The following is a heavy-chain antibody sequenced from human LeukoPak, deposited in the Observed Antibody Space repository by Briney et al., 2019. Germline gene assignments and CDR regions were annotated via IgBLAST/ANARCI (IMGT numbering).Heavy chain of an antibody. V-gene: IGHV1-69*13. J-gene: IGHJ6*03. CDR3: ARGVGYCSSTSCYTYYYYYMDV. CDR1: GGTFSSYA. CDR2: IIPIFGTA. Sequence: SVKVSCKASGGTFSSYAISWVRQAPGQGLEWMGGIIPIFGTANYALKFQGRVTITADESTSTAYMELSSLRSEDTAVYYCARGVGYCSSTSCYTYYYYYMDVWGKGTTVTVSS. D-gene: IGHD2-2*02.